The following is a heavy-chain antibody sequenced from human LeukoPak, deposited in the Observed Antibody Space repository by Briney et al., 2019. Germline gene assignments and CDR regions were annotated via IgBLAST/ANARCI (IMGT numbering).Heavy chain of an antibody. CDR2: IYYSGST. Sequence: SETLSLTCTVSGGSISSYYWSWIRQPPGKGLEWIGYIYYSGSTNYNPSLKSRVTISVDTSKNQFFLKLSSVTAADTAVYYCAREGYYDSSGYFDYWGQGTLVTVSS. CDR3: AREGYYDSSGYFDY. D-gene: IGHD3-22*01. V-gene: IGHV4-59*01. CDR1: GGSISSYY. J-gene: IGHJ4*02.